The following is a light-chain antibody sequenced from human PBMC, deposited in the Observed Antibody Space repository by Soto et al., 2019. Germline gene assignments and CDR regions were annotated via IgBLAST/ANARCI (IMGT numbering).Light chain of an antibody. J-gene: IGKJ5*01. CDR1: QSVSSR. Sequence: EVVWTQSPGTLSLSPGERATLSCTASQSVSSRLAWYQQKPGQPPSLLISDASTRASGVPYRFSGSGSGTYFPLTISRLEPVEFALYYRQQSGASPITFGQGTRLDIQ. CDR2: DAS. CDR3: QQSGASPIT. V-gene: IGKV3-20*01.